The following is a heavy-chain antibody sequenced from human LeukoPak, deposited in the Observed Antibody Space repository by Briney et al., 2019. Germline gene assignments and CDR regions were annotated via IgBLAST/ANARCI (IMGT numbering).Heavy chain of an antibody. D-gene: IGHD3-3*01. CDR1: GYTFTRYA. V-gene: IGHV1-18*01. Sequence: PGASVKVSCKASGYTFTRYAMNWVRQAPGQGLEWMGWISAYNGNTNYAQKLQGRVTMTTDTSTSTAYMELRSLRSDDTAVYYCAREHYDFWSGYYTYFDYWGQGTLVTVSS. J-gene: IGHJ4*02. CDR3: AREHYDFWSGYYTYFDY. CDR2: ISAYNGNT.